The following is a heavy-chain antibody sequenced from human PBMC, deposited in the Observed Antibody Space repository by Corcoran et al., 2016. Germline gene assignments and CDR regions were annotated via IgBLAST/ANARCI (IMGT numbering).Heavy chain of an antibody. CDR3: TTGLGCSGGSCYGLPDY. CDR2: IKSKTDGGTT. CDR1: GFTFSNAW. J-gene: IGHJ4*02. Sequence: EVQLVESGGGLVKPGGSLRLSCAASGFTFSNAWMDWVRQAPGKGLEWVGRIKSKTDGGTTDYAAPVKGRFTISRDDSQNTQYLQMNSLKTEDPAVYYCTTGLGCSGGSCYGLPDYWGQGTLVTVSS. D-gene: IGHD2-15*01. V-gene: IGHV3-15*07.